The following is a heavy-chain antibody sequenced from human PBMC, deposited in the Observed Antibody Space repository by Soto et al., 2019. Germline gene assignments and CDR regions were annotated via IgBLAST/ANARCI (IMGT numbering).Heavy chain of an antibody. D-gene: IGHD2-2*01. J-gene: IGHJ6*02. CDR3: TKDINMRGVDV. Sequence: PGGSLRLSCVASGFTVHNHAMHWVRQSPGKGLEWVSGIFSLVHRIAHADSVKGRFFICRDHAKNSLYLQMNCERETGTGLYYCTKDINMRGVDVWGQGTTVTVSS. CDR1: GFTVHNHA. V-gene: IGHV3-9*01. CDR2: IFSLVHRI.